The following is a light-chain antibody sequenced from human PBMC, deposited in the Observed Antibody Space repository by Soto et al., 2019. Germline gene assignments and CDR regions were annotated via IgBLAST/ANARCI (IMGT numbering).Light chain of an antibody. CDR3: QQYNSSWT. CDR1: QSISTW. V-gene: IGKV1-5*01. CDR2: DAS. J-gene: IGKJ1*01. Sequence: DIQMTQSPSTLSASVGDRVTITCRASQSISTWLAWYQQKPGKAPKLLFYDASYLERGVPSRFSGSGSGTEFTLTISDLQPDDLATYYCQQYNSSWTFGQGTKVEI.